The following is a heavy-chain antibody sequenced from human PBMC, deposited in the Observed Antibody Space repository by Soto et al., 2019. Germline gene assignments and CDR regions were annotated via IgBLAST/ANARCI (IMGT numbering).Heavy chain of an antibody. CDR1: GFTFSSYG. V-gene: IGHV3-33*01. Sequence: QLQLVESGGGVVQPGRSLRLSCAASGFTFSSYGMHWVRQAPGKGLEWVAVIWYDGSNKYYADSVKGRFIISRDNSKNTIYLQMNRLRAEDTAVYYWARELGYCSSTSCYKGYYGMDVWGPGTTVTVS. CDR3: ARELGYCSSTSCYKGYYGMDV. D-gene: IGHD2-2*02. CDR2: IWYDGSNK. J-gene: IGHJ6*02.